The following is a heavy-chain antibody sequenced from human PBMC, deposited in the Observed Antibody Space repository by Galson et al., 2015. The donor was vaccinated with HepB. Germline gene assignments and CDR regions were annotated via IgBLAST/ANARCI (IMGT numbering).Heavy chain of an antibody. J-gene: IGHJ3*02. Sequence: ETLSLTCTVSGGSISSSSYYWGWIRQPPGKGLEWIGSIYYSGSTYYNPSLKSRVTISVDTSKNQFSLKLSSVTAADTAVYYCARQKARGGYAFDIWGQGTMVTVSS. D-gene: IGHD2-15*01. CDR2: IYYSGST. CDR3: ARQKARGGYAFDI. CDR1: GGSISSSSYY. V-gene: IGHV4-39*01.